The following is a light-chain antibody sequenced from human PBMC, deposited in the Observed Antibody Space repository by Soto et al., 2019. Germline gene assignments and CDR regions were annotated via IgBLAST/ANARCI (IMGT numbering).Light chain of an antibody. CDR1: QAIRND. CDR3: LQNNGFPPT. J-gene: IGKJ1*01. Sequence: DLQMTQSPSSLSASVGDRVTVTCRASQAIRNDLGWYQQRPGKAPKRLIYAASSLQSGVPSRFSGSGSGTEFTLTITSLQPEDSATYYCLQNNGFPPTFGQGTKVEIK. CDR2: AAS. V-gene: IGKV1-17*01.